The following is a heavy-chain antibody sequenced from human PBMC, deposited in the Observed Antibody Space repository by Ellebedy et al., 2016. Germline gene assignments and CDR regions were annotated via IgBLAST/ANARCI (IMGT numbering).Heavy chain of an antibody. CDR2: ISWDGGST. Sequence: GGSLRLSCAASGFTFADYTMHWVRQAPGKGLEWVSLISWDGGSTYYADSVKGRFTISRDNSKNSLYLQMNSLRTEDTALYYCAKEPEDYYGMDVWGQGTTVTVSS. CDR1: GFTFADYT. CDR3: AKEPEDYYGMDV. V-gene: IGHV3-43*01. J-gene: IGHJ6*02. D-gene: IGHD1-14*01.